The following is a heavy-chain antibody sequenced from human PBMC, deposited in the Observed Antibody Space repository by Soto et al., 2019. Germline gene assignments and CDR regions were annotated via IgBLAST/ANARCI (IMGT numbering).Heavy chain of an antibody. J-gene: IGHJ2*01. Sequence: QAQLVQSGAEVKKPGSSVKVSCKASGGTFSSHTFSWVRQAPGQGLEWMGRIIPALGTATYAQKFQGRVTSTADESATTVYMELNSLRSEDTAVYSCARPDFGDYWYFDLWGRGTLVTVSS. CDR3: ARPDFGDYWYFDL. D-gene: IGHD4-17*01. CDR1: GGTFSSHT. V-gene: IGHV1-69*08. CDR2: IIPALGTA.